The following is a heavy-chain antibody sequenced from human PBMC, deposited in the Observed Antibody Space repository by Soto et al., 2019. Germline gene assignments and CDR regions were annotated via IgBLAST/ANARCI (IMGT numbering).Heavy chain of an antibody. CDR1: GLTATSKE. V-gene: IGHV3-48*03. CDR3: ASVYDFSPGLYYYYGMDV. D-gene: IGHD3-3*01. Sequence: ALRPGGAASGLTATSKEMNWVRQAPGEWLGWVSYISSSGSTRYYADYMKGRFTISRDNAKNALYLQMNSLRAENTAVYYCASVYDFSPGLYYYYGMDVWGQGTTVTVSS. J-gene: IGHJ6*02. CDR2: ISSSGSTR.